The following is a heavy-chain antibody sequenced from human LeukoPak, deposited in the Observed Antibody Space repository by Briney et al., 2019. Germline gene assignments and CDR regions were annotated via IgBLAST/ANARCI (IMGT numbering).Heavy chain of an antibody. CDR2: ISSSSSYI. J-gene: IGHJ4*02. CDR3: ARGPYDYVWGSYRGIFDY. CDR1: GFTFSSYG. Sequence: GGSLRLSCAASGFTFSSYGMNWVRQAPGKGLEWVSSISSSSSYIYYADSVKGRFTISRDNAKNSLYLQMNSLRAEDTAVYYCARGPYDYVWGSYRGIFDYWGQGTLVTVSS. D-gene: IGHD3-16*02. V-gene: IGHV3-21*01.